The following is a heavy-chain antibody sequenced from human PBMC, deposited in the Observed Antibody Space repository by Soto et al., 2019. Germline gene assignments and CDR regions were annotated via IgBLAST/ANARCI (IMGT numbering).Heavy chain of an antibody. CDR1: GFTFSAYW. D-gene: IGHD1-1*01. Sequence: EVHLEESGGGLVQPGGSLRLSCAASGFTFSAYWMNRVRQAPGKGLEWVANINEDGSEYNDVASVKGRFTISRDNAKNSLFLQMNALRVEDTAVYYCARTGDGHHDFLDYWGQGILVSVSS. CDR3: ARTGDGHHDFLDY. J-gene: IGHJ4*02. V-gene: IGHV3-7*01. CDR2: INEDGSEY.